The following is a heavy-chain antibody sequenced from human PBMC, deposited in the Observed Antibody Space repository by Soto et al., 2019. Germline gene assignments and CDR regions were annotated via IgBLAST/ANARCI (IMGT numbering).Heavy chain of an antibody. V-gene: IGHV5-51*01. CDR3: AKDLFPNIVLMVYAIGLDF. J-gene: IGHJ4*02. Sequence: GESLKISCKASGYSFTTYWIGWVRQMPGKGLEWMGITYPENSDTKYSPSFQGHVTISADSSSSTLYLQMNSLRAEDTAVYYCAKDLFPNIVLMVYAIGLDFWGQGTLVTVSS. CDR1: GYSFTTYW. CDR2: TYPENSDT. D-gene: IGHD2-8*01.